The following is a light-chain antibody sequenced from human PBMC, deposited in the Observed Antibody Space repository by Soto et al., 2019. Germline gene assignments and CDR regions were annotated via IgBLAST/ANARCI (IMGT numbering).Light chain of an antibody. CDR1: SSDVGAYDY. J-gene: IGLJ1*01. CDR2: EVS. Sequence: QSALTQPASVSGSPGQSITISCTGTSSDVGAYDYVSWFQQYPGKAPKLMISEVSNRPSGVSDRFPGSKSASTASLTISGLQADDEADYYCSSYTTASTLVFGTGTKLTVL. V-gene: IGLV2-14*01. CDR3: SSYTTASTLV.